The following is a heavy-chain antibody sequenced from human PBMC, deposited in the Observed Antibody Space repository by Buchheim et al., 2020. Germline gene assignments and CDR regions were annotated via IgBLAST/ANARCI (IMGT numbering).Heavy chain of an antibody. Sequence: QLQLQESGPGLVKPSKTLSLTCTVSGGSISSSSYYWGWIRQPPGKGLEWIGSIYYSGSTYYNPSLKSRVTISVDTSKNQFSLKLSSVTAADTAVYYCARAVSSGWSYYYYGMDVWGQGTT. D-gene: IGHD6-19*01. CDR2: IYYSGST. CDR3: ARAVSSGWSYYYYGMDV. V-gene: IGHV4-39*07. J-gene: IGHJ6*02. CDR1: GGSISSSSYY.